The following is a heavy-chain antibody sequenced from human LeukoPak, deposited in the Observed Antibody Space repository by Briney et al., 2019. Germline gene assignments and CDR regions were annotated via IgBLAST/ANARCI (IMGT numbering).Heavy chain of an antibody. V-gene: IGHV1-18*01. CDR3: AREMEDSGSYFFDY. CDR2: ISAYNGNT. Sequence: ASVKVSCKASGYTFTSYGISWMRQAPGQGLEWMGWISAYNGNTNYAQKLQGRVTMTTDTSTSTAYMELRSLRSDDTAVYYCAREMEDSGSYFFDYWGQGTLVTVSS. D-gene: IGHD1-26*01. CDR1: GYTFTSYG. J-gene: IGHJ4*02.